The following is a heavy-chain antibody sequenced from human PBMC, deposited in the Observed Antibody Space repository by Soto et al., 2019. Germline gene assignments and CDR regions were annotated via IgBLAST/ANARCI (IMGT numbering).Heavy chain of an antibody. CDR2: INHSGST. CDR1: GGSFSGYY. J-gene: IGHJ4*02. CDR3: ARIGWSGRDY. Sequence: QVQLQQWGAGLLKPSETLSLTCVVYGGSFSGYYWSWIRQPPGKGLEWIGEINHSGSTNYNPSLKSRVNISVDTSKNQFSLKLSSVTAADTAVYYCARIGWSGRDYWGQGTLVTVSS. V-gene: IGHV4-34*01. D-gene: IGHD3-3*01.